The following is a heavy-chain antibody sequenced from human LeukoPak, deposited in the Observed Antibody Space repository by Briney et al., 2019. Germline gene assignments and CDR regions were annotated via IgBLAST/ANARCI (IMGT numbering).Heavy chain of an antibody. V-gene: IGHV3-48*03. J-gene: IGHJ4*02. CDR1: GFTFSSYE. Sequence: GGSLRLSCAASGFTFSSYEMNWVRQAPGKGLEWDSYISSSGSTIYYADSVKGRFTISRDNAKNSLYLQMNSLRAEDTAVYYCARDPVLGYFDYWGQGTLVTVSS. CDR3: ARDPVLGYFDY. CDR2: ISSSGSTI.